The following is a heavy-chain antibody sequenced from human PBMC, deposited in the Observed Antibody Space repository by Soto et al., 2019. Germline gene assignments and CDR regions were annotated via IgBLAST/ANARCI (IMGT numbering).Heavy chain of an antibody. J-gene: IGHJ6*02. Sequence: QVQLVESGGGVVQPGRSLRLSCAVSGFIFSNYGMHWVRQAPGKGLEWVAVVSYDGSTIYYADSVNGRFTISRDDSSNTLYLQMNSLRPEDTAVYYCARELNTSGGKYYHYGMDVWGQGTRVAVSS. CDR3: ARELNTSGGKYYHYGMDV. V-gene: IGHV3-30*03. CDR1: GFIFSNYG. CDR2: VSYDGSTI. D-gene: IGHD6-25*01.